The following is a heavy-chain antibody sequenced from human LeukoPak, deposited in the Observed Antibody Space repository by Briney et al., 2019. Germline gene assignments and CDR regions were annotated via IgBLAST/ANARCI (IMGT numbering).Heavy chain of an antibody. V-gene: IGHV1-69*13. CDR2: IIPIFGTA. CDR1: GGTFSSYA. CDR3: ARVPPRARGYDYVWGSYRYDYFDY. Sequence: ASVKVSCKASGGTFSSYATSWVRQAPGQGLEWMVGIIPIFGTANYAQKFQGRVTITADESTSTAYMELSSLRSEDTAVYYCARVPPRARGYDYVWGSYRYDYFDYWGQGTLVTVSS. J-gene: IGHJ4*02. D-gene: IGHD3-16*02.